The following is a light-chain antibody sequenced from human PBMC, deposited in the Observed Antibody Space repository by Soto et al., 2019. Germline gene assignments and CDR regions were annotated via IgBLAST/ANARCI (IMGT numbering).Light chain of an antibody. Sequence: DIQMTQSPSSVSASVGDRVTITCRASQGISSWLAWYQQKPGKAPKLLIYAASSLQSGVPSRFSGSGSGTDFTPTTSSLQPEDVVTSYCQQDNSCPPFTFGGGTKVEIK. CDR2: AAS. J-gene: IGKJ4*01. CDR1: QGISSW. CDR3: QQDNSCPPFT. V-gene: IGKV1-12*01.